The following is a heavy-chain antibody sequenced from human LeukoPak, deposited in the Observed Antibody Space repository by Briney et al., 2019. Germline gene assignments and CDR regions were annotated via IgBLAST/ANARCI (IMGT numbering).Heavy chain of an antibody. J-gene: IGHJ4*02. V-gene: IGHV3-23*01. Sequence: GGSLRLSCAASGFTFSSYAMSWVRQAPGKGLEWVSAISGSGGSTYYADSVKGRFTISRDNSKNTLYLQMNSLRAEDTAVYYCAKDPPVHLIYDSSGYYREVSIDYWGQGTLVTVSS. D-gene: IGHD3-22*01. CDR2: ISGSGGST. CDR1: GFTFSSYA. CDR3: AKDPPVHLIYDSSGYYREVSIDY.